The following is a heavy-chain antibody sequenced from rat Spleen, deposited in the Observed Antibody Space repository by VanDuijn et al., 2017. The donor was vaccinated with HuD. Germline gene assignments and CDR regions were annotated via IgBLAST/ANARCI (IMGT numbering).Heavy chain of an antibody. CDR1: GFTFSDYY. CDR3: ARQIAPTYYFGY. D-gene: IGHD3-6*01. CDR2: ISYEGSST. V-gene: IGHV5-22*01. Sequence: EVQLVESGGGLVQPGNSLKLSCAASGFTFSDYYMAWVRQAPTKGLEWVASISYEGSSTYYGDSVKGRFTISRDNAKSTLYLQMNSLRSEDTATYYCARQIAPTYYFGYWGQGVMVTVSS. J-gene: IGHJ2*01.